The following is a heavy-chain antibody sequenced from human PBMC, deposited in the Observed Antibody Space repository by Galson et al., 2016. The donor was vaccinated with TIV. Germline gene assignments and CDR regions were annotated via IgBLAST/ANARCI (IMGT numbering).Heavy chain of an antibody. Sequence: SVKVSCKASGYTFTFYGITWVRQAPGHGLEWLGWISAYTGNPSYAQRFQGRVTMTADTSTSTAYLDLRSLRFDDTAVYFCARGSNPTYYAKYMDLWGKGTTVTVSS. CDR1: GYTFTFYG. V-gene: IGHV1-18*01. J-gene: IGHJ6*03. CDR3: ARGSNPTYYAKYMDL. D-gene: IGHD2-2*01. CDR2: ISAYTGNP.